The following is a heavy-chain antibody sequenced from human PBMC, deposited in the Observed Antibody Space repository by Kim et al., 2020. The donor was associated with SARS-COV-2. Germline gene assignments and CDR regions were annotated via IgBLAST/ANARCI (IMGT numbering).Heavy chain of an antibody. V-gene: IGHV3-23*01. CDR3: MKGGWGWIWDH. CDR1: GFTFTGYA. D-gene: IGHD2-2*03. Sequence: GGSLRLSCTTSGFTFTGYAMSWVRQAPGKGLGWVSSIDGSDGTTYYVDSVKGRFTISRDNSKNTLYLQMSNLRADDTAVYYCMKGGWGWIWDHWGQGTLV. J-gene: IGHJ4*02. CDR2: IDGSDGTT.